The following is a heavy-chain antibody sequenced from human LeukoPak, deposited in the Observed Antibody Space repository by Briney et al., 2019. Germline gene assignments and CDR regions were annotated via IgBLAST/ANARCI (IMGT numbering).Heavy chain of an antibody. J-gene: IGHJ4*02. Sequence: SVTVSCKASGGTFSSYAISWVRQAPGQGLEWMGGIIPIFGTANYAQKFQGRVTITADESTSTAYMELSSLRSEDTAVYYCARDGRRGEDYDILTGYYAFDYWGQGTLVTVSS. CDR2: IIPIFGTA. CDR3: ARDGRRGEDYDILTGYYAFDY. D-gene: IGHD3-9*01. CDR1: GGTFSSYA. V-gene: IGHV1-69*13.